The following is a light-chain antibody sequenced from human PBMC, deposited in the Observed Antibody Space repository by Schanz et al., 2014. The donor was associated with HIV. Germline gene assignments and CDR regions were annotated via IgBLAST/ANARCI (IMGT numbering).Light chain of an antibody. J-gene: IGLJ2*01. Sequence: QSVLTQPPSASGPPGQRITISCSGSSSNIATNYVYWYQQLPGMAPKPLIHRDNQRPSGVPDRFSGSKSGNTASLTVSGLQADDKADYYCTSYAGSNNVVFGGGTKLTVL. CDR1: SSNIATNY. CDR3: TSYAGSNNVV. V-gene: IGLV1-47*01. CDR2: RDN.